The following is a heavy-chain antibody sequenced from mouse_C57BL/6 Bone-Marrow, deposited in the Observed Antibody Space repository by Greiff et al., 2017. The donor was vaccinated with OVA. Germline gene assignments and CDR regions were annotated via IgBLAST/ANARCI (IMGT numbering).Heavy chain of an antibody. CDR2: IYHGSGST. CDR3: ARAHYGPYYFDY. D-gene: IGHD1-1*01. V-gene: IGHV1-55*01. CDR1: GYTFTSYW. Sequence: VQLQQSGAELVRPGASVKMSCKASGYTFTSYWITWVKQRPGQGLEWIGDIYHGSGSTNYNEKFKSKATLTVDTSSSTAYMQLSSLTSEDSAVYYCARAHYGPYYFDYWGQGTTLTVSS. J-gene: IGHJ2*01.